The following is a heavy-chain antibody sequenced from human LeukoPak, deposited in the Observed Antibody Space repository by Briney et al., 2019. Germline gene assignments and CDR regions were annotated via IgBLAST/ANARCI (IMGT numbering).Heavy chain of an antibody. J-gene: IGHJ5*02. V-gene: IGHV3-21*01. Sequence: PGGSLRLSCAASGFTFSSYSMNWVRQAPGKGLEWVSSISSSSSYIYYAASVKGRFTISRDNSKNKLYLQMNSLRPEDTAVYYCTKSRGSGSYSPPNYFDPWGQGTLVTVSS. CDR1: GFTFSSYS. CDR3: TKSRGSGSYSPPNYFDP. D-gene: IGHD3-10*01. CDR2: ISSSSSYI.